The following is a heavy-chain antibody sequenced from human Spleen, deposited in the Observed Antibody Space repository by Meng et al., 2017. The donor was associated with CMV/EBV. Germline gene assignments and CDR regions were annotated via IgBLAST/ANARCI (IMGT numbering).Heavy chain of an antibody. V-gene: IGHV4-39*07. Sequence: MSSSSDNGGWIGQHTGKMLDWIGSIYYSGRTYYNPSLKSRVTISIETSKNQYSLKMSSVTAADTAVYYCARGRGSTIFGVVIISWFDPWGQGTLVTVSS. D-gene: IGHD3-3*01. CDR3: ARGRGSTIFGVVIISWFDP. J-gene: IGHJ5*02. CDR2: IYYSGRT. CDR1: MSSSSDN.